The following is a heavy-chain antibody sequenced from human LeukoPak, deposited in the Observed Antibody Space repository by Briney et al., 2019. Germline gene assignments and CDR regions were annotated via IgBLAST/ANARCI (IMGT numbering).Heavy chain of an antibody. D-gene: IGHD3-9*01. CDR3: ARGFDILTGSYYFDY. V-gene: IGHV4-59*01. CDR1: GGSISSYY. Sequence: SETLSLTCTVSGGSISSYYWSWIRQPPGKGLEWIGYIYYSGSTNYNPSLKSRVTISVDTSKKQFSLRLRSVTAADTAVYYCARGFDILTGSYYFDYWGQGTLVTVSS. J-gene: IGHJ4*02. CDR2: IYYSGST.